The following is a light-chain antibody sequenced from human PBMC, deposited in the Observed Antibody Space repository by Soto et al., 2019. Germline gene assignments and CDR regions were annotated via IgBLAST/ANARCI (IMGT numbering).Light chain of an antibody. Sequence: QSVLTQPPSASGTPGQRVTISCSGSSSNIGSKTVNWYQQLPGTAPKLLIYTKDRRPSGVPDRFSASKSGTSASLAISGLQSEDEADYFCAAWDDSLNVLFGGGTKLTVL. CDR1: SSNIGSKT. J-gene: IGLJ2*01. V-gene: IGLV1-44*01. CDR2: TKD. CDR3: AAWDDSLNVL.